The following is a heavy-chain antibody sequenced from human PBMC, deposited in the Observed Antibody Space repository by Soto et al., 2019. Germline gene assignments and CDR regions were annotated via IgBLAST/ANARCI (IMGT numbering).Heavy chain of an antibody. CDR2: INADTGNT. CDR3: AGLGASYGPISH. Sequence: QVQLVQSGGEVRKPGASVKVSCKASGYTFGNYGISWVRQAPGQGLEWMGWINADTGNTKYAQNLQGRVTRTTDTSTSTVYMELRSLRSGDTARYYCAGLGASYGPISHWGQGTLVTVSS. J-gene: IGHJ4*02. V-gene: IGHV1-18*04. CDR1: GYTFGNYG. D-gene: IGHD3-10*01.